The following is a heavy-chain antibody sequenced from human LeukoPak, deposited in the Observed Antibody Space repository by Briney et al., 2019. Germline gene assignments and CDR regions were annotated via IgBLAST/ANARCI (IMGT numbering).Heavy chain of an antibody. D-gene: IGHD1-20*01. CDR3: AKDMPRVTVGITGTTFDY. Sequence: GGSLRLPCAASGFTFDDYAMHWVRQAPGKGLEWVSGISWNSGSIGYADSVKGRFTISRDNAKNSLYLQMNSLRAEDTALYYCAKDMPRVTVGITGTTFDYWGQGTLVTVSS. CDR1: GFTFDDYA. J-gene: IGHJ4*02. CDR2: ISWNSGSI. V-gene: IGHV3-9*01.